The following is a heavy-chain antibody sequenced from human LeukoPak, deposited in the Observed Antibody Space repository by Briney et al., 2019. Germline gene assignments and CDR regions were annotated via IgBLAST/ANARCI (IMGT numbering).Heavy chain of an antibody. CDR3: VRPPTGFPNWFDP. V-gene: IGHV4-39*01. Sequence: PSETLSLTCSVSGGSISSRPYYWGWIRQSPGKGLEWIESVSYSGSTYYNPSVGSRVTISVDTSKNQFSLNLTSVTAADTSVYYCVRPPTGFPNWFDPWGQGTLVTVSS. CDR1: GGSISSRPYY. J-gene: IGHJ5*02. D-gene: IGHD3-10*01. CDR2: VSYSGST.